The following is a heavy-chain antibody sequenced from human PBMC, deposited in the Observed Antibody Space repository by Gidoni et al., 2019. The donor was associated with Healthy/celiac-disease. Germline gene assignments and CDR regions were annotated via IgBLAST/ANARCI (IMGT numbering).Heavy chain of an antibody. J-gene: IGHJ6*02. D-gene: IGHD5-12*01. V-gene: IGHV1-69*06. CDR2: IIPIFGTA. CDR3: AGSVEMATTDYYYYYGMDV. CDR1: GGTFSSYA. Sequence: QVQLVQSGAEVKKPGSSVKVSCKASGGTFSSYAISWVRQAPGQGLEWMGGIIPIFGTANYAQKFQGRVTITADKSTSTAYMELSSLRSEDTAVYYCAGSVEMATTDYYYYYGMDVWGQGTTVTVSS.